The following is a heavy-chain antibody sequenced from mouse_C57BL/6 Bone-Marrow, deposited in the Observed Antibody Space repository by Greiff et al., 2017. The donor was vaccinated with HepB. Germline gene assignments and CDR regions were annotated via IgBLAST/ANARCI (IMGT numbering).Heavy chain of an antibody. CDR3: ARGRGNY. CDR2: IYPGSGST. Sequence: QVQLQQSGAELVKPGASVKMSCKASGYTFTSYWITWVKQRPGQGLEWIGDIYPGSGSTNYNEKFKSKATLTVDKSSSTAYMQLSSLTSEDSAVYYCARGRGNYWGQGTTLTVSS. CDR1: GYTFTSYW. J-gene: IGHJ2*01. V-gene: IGHV1-55*01.